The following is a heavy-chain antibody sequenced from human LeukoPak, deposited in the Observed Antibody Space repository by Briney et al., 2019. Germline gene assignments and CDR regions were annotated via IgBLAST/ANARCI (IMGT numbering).Heavy chain of an antibody. V-gene: IGHV4-61*09. CDR3: ARVYTVMGATTVDHYHYYMDV. CDR1: GGSIRSGSYY. CDR2: IYARGTT. J-gene: IGHJ6*03. Sequence: SETLSLTCTVSGGSIRSGSYYWSWIREPAGKGLEWIGHIYARGTTNYNPSVKSRVTVSLDTSKNQISLKLSSVTAADTAIYYCARVYTVMGATTVDHYHYYMDVWGKGTTVTVSS. D-gene: IGHD5-18*01.